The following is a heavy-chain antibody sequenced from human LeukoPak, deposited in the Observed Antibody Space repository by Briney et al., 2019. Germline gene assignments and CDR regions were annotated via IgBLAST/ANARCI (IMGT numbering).Heavy chain of an antibody. CDR2: IKSDGKT. V-gene: IGHV3-74*01. D-gene: IGHD3-22*01. CDR1: GVTFSRYW. CDR3: ARAPSEVGGYYPEYFRH. Sequence: GGSLRLSCEASGVTFSRYWMHWVRQAPGKGLVWVSRIKSDGKTDYADSVKGRFTISRDNAKNTVSLQMDSLRAEDTGVYYCARAPSEVGGYYPEYFRHWGQGTLVTVSS. J-gene: IGHJ1*01.